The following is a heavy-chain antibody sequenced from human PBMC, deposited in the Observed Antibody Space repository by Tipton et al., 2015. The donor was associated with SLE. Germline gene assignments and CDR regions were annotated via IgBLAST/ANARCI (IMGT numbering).Heavy chain of an antibody. V-gene: IGHV3-23*01. CDR2: TSPSGGST. J-gene: IGHJ4*02. D-gene: IGHD3-3*01. CDR3: AKEMNPGFSY. Sequence: GSLRLSCAASGFTFRSYAMSWVRQAPGKGLEWVSSTSPSGGSTYYADSVKGRFTISRDNSKNTLYLQMNSLRADDTAVYYCAKEMNPGFSYWGQGTLVTVSS. CDR1: GFTFRSYA.